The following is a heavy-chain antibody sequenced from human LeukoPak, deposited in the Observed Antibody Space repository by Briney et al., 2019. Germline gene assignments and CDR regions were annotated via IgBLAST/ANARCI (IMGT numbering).Heavy chain of an antibody. CDR1: GYTFTSYD. CDR3: ARGDNLVRVSDY. D-gene: IGHD3-10*01. CDR2: MNPNSGNT. V-gene: IGHV1-8*03. Sequence: ASVKVSCKASGYTFTSYDINWVRQATGQGLEWMGWMNPNSGNTGYAQKFQGRVSITRNTSISTAYMELSSLRSEDTAVYYCARGDNLVRVSDYWGQGTLVTVSS. J-gene: IGHJ4*02.